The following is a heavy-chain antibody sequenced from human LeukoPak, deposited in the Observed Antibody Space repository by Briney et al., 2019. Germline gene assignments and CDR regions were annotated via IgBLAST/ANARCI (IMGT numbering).Heavy chain of an antibody. CDR1: GFTFSSYA. J-gene: IGHJ3*02. V-gene: IGHV3-23*01. D-gene: IGHD6-13*01. CDR2: TSANSGST. CDR3: VKYQLLNSNIWRDAFDM. Sequence: QPGGSLRLSCAASGFTFSSYAMSWVRQAPGKGLEWVSATSANSGSTYYADSVKGRFTISRDNSRNTLYLQMNSLRAEDTAVYYCVKYQLLNSNIWRDAFDMWGQGTMVTVSS.